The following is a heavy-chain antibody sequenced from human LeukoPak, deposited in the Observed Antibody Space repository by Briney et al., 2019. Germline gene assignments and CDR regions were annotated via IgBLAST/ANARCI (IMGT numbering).Heavy chain of an antibody. D-gene: IGHD6-19*01. Sequence: ASVKVSXKASGYTFTGYYMHWVRQAPGQGLEWMGWINPNSGDTKYAQKFQGRVTVTRDTSISTAYMELSRLRSDDTAVYYCARVGSSGWYVHPTLDYWGQGTLVTVSS. CDR2: INPNSGDT. CDR1: GYTFTGYY. J-gene: IGHJ4*02. CDR3: ARVGSSGWYVHPTLDY. V-gene: IGHV1-2*02.